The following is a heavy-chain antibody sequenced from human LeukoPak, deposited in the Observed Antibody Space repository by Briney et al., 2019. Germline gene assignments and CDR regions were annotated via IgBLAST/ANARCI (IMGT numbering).Heavy chain of an antibody. Sequence: VASVKVSCKASGYTSTDYHMHWVRQAPGQGLEWTGWINPNDGGTNNAQKFQGRVTMARDTSINTAYMEVSRLTSDDTAVYYCARDLATNGGDYWGQGTLVTVSS. V-gene: IGHV1-2*02. CDR1: GYTSTDYH. CDR3: ARDLATNGGDY. D-gene: IGHD1-14*01. CDR2: INPNDGGT. J-gene: IGHJ4*02.